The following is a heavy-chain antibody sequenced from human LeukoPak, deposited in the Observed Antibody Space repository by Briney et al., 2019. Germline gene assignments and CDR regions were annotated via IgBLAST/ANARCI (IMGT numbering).Heavy chain of an antibody. CDR3: AKVYGSGLKRQYYFDY. D-gene: IGHD4-17*01. V-gene: IGHV3-23*01. CDR2: ISGSGGST. Sequence: PGRSLRLSCAASGFTFSSYAMSWVRQAPGKGLEWVSAISGSGGSTYYADSVKGRFTISRDNSKNTLYLQMNSLRAEDTAVYYCAKVYGSGLKRQYYFDYWGQGTLVTVSS. J-gene: IGHJ4*02. CDR1: GFTFSSYA.